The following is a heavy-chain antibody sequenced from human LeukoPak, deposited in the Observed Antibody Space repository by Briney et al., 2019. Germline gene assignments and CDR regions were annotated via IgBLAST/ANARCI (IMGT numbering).Heavy chain of an antibody. CDR2: ISPDGKNK. V-gene: IGHV3-30*04. CDR1: GFTFSGSS. J-gene: IGHJ4*02. D-gene: IGHD1-26*01. Sequence: GGSLRLSCAASGFTFSGSSMHWVRQAPGKGLEWVALISPDGKNKYYVDSVEGRFTISRDNSKNTLYLQVNSLRDEDTAAYYCAKGIQWELPLEYWGQGTLVTVSS. CDR3: AKGIQWELPLEY.